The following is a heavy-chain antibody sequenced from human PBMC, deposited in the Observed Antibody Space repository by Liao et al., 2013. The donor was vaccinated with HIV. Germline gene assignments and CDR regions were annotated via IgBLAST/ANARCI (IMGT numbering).Heavy chain of an antibody. J-gene: IGHJ6*03. CDR2: IYSSGST. Sequence: QVQLQESGPGLVKPSETLSLTCTVSGGSISNYYWSWIRQPAGKGLEWIGRIYSSGSTSYSPSLKSRVTMSVDTSKNQFSLKLRSVTAADTAVYYCARVYSGTFEHYYHYYYDVVGEGTDGHRLL. V-gene: IGHV4-4*07. CDR1: GGSISNYY. D-gene: IGHD1-26*01. CDR3: ARVYSGTFEHYYHYYYDV.